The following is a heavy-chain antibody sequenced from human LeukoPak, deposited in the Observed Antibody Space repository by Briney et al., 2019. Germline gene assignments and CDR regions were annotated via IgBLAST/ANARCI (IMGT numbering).Heavy chain of an antibody. J-gene: IGHJ4*02. CDR2: IHGSGRT. V-gene: IGHV4-59*01. CDR3: ARDPAKSGTYLDY. D-gene: IGHD1-26*01. Sequence: PSETLSLTCTVSGGSMSNYYWNWIRQPPGKGLEWIGYIHGSGRTSFNPSLRGRVTTSLDASRNQFSLQLSSVTATDTAVYYCARDPAKSGTYLDYWGQGTLVTVSS. CDR1: GGSMSNYY.